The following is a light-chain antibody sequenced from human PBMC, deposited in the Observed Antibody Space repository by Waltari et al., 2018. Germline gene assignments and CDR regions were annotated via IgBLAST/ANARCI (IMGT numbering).Light chain of an antibody. V-gene: IGLV2-23*01. CDR3: CSYAGSTTSSVV. Sequence: QSALTQPASVSGSPGQSITISCTGSSSDVGGYSLVSWYHQHPGKAPKLMIYAATKRPSGVFHRFSAAKSGNTASLTISGLQTEDEADYYCCSYAGSTTSSVVFGTGAKVIVL. CDR1: SSDVGGYSL. J-gene: IGLJ1*01. CDR2: AAT.